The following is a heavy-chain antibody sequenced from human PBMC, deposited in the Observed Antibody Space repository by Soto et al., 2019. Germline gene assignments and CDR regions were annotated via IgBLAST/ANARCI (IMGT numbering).Heavy chain of an antibody. CDR2: IYYSGST. J-gene: IGHJ5*02. CDR1: GGSISSSSYY. D-gene: IGHD1-26*01. V-gene: IGHV4-39*01. Sequence: QLQLQESGPGLVKPSETLSLTCTVSGGSISSSSYYWGWIRQPPGKGLEWIGSIYYSGSTYYNPSLKSRVTISVDTSKTQFSLQLSSVTAADTAVYYCARHPGTYSGSYNWFDPWGQGTLVTVSS. CDR3: ARHPGTYSGSYNWFDP.